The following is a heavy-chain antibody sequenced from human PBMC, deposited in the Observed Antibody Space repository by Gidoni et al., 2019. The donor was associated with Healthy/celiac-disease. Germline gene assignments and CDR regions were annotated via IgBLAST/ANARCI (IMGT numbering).Heavy chain of an antibody. CDR1: GFTFSSYS. J-gene: IGHJ4*02. V-gene: IGHV3-21*01. D-gene: IGHD3-22*01. CDR3: ARDSSGYYQRVYYFDY. CDR2: ISSSSSYR. Sequence: EVQLVESGGGLVKPGGSLRLSCAASGFTFSSYSMNWVRQAPGKGLEWVSSISSSSSYRYYADSVKGRFTISRDNAKNSLYLQMNSLRAEDTAVYYCARDSSGYYQRVYYFDYWGQGTLVTVSS.